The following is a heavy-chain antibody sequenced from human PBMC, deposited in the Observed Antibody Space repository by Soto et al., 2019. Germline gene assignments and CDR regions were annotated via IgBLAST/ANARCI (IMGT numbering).Heavy chain of an antibody. V-gene: IGHV3-15*07. J-gene: IGHJ6*02. CDR1: GFTFSNAW. D-gene: IGHD1-26*01. CDR2: IKSKTDGGTT. CDR3: TTAGIVGATTPYYYYYYGMDV. Sequence: GGSLRLSCAASGFTFSNAWMNWVRQAPGKGLEWVGRIKSKTDGGTTDYAAPVKGRFTISRDDSKNTLYLQMNSLKTEDTAVYYCTTAGIVGATTPYYYYYYGMDVWGQGTTVTVSS.